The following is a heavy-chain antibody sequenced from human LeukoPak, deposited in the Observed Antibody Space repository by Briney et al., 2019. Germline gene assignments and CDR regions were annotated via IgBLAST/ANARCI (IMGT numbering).Heavy chain of an antibody. CDR2: ISGSSGST. CDR1: GFTFANYA. J-gene: IGHJ3*02. D-gene: IGHD4-17*01. CDR3: AKDIYGAKADAFDI. Sequence: GGSLRLSCAASGFTFANYAISWVRQAPGTGLGWVTAISGSSGSTFYADSVKGRFTVSRDNSKNTLYLQMISLRAEDTAVYYCAKDIYGAKADAFDIWGQGTMVTVSS. V-gene: IGHV3-23*01.